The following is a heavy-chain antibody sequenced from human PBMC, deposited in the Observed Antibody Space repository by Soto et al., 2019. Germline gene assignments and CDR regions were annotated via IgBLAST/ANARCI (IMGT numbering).Heavy chain of an antibody. CDR2: IYPGDSDT. CDR1: GYSFTSFW. D-gene: IGHD3-22*01. Sequence: GESLKISCKGSGYSFTSFWIAWVRQMPGKGLEWMGIIYPGDSDTRFSPSFQGQVTISADKSISTAYLQWSSLKASDTAMYYCARLDSFDSSGYNLREYNWFDPWGQGTLVTVSS. J-gene: IGHJ5*02. CDR3: ARLDSFDSSGYNLREYNWFDP. V-gene: IGHV5-51*01.